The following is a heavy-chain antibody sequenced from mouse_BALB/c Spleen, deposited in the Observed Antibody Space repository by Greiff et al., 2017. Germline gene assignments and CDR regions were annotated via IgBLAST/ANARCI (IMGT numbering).Heavy chain of an antibody. J-gene: IGHJ4*01. CDR2: ISSGSSTI. Sequence: EVMLVESGGGLVQPGGSRKLSCAASGFTFSSFGMHWVRQAPEKGLEWVAYISSGSSTIYYADTVKGRFTISRDNPKNTLFLQMTSLRSEDTAMYYCARSCQYGNYYYAMDYWGQGTSVTVSS. CDR1: GFTFSSFG. D-gene: IGHD2-10*02. CDR3: ARSCQYGNYYYAMDY. V-gene: IGHV5-17*02.